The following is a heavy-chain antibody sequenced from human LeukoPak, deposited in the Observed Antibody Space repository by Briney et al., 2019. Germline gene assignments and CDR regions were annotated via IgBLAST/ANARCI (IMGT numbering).Heavy chain of an antibody. CDR1: GFTMSSYA. Sequence: PGGSQRLSCAASGFTMSSYAMSWVRQAPGKGLEWVSVISASGTSTYYADSVKGRFTISRDNSKSTLYLQMNSLRGEDTAIYYCAGLRGYGYVWGSRRGQGTLVTVSS. D-gene: IGHD3-16*01. V-gene: IGHV3-23*01. CDR2: ISASGTST. J-gene: IGHJ4*02. CDR3: AGLRGYGYVWGSR.